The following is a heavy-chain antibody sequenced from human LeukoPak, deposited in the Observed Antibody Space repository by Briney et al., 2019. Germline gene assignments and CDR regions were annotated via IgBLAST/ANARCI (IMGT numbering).Heavy chain of an antibody. Sequence: ASVKGSCKASDYTFTNYGISWVRQAPGQGLEWMGWISAYNGNTNQAQKLQGRVTMTTDTSTRTAYMELRSLRSDDTAVYYCARDYYDSSGYYYVFAYWGQGTLVTVSS. D-gene: IGHD3-22*01. J-gene: IGHJ4*02. CDR2: ISAYNGNT. CDR3: ARDYYDSSGYYYVFAY. V-gene: IGHV1-18*01. CDR1: DYTFTNYG.